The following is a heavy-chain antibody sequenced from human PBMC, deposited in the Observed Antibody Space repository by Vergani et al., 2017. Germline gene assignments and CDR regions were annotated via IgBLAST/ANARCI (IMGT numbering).Heavy chain of an antibody. V-gene: IGHV1-69*04. CDR3: ARGGYCSGGSCTYYYYYGMDV. Sequence: QVQLVQSGAEVKKPGSSVKVSCKASGGTFSSYAISWVRQAPGQGLEWMGRIIPILGIANYAQKFQGRVTITADKSTSTAYMELSSLRSEDTAVYYCARGGYCSGGSCTYYYYYGMDVWGQGTTVTVSS. J-gene: IGHJ6*02. CDR1: GGTFSSYA. CDR2: IIPILGIA. D-gene: IGHD2-15*01.